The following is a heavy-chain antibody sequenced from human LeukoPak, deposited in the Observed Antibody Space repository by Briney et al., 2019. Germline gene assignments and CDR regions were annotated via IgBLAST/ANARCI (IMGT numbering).Heavy chain of an antibody. CDR3: ARDRNYDSSGYYYPYLDY. V-gene: IGHV3-7*05. CDR1: GFTLSSYW. CDR2: IKQDGSEK. J-gene: IGHJ4*02. D-gene: IGHD3-22*01. Sequence: GGSLRLSCAASGFTLSSYWMSWVRQAPGKGLEWVANIKQDGSEKYYVDSVKGRFTISRDNAKNSLSLQMNSLRAEDTAVYYCARDRNYDSSGYYYPYLDYWGQGTLVTVSS.